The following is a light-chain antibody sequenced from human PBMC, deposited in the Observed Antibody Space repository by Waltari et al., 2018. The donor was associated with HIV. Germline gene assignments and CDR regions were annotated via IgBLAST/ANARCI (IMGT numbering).Light chain of an antibody. CDR1: ENVYTN. J-gene: IGKJ1*01. CDR2: AAS. CDR3: QQYNRRPPWT. V-gene: IGKV3D-15*03. Sequence: ETVMTQSPATLSVSPGERATLSCRASENVYTNLAWYQQKPGQAPRHLIYAASIRDTGVPVRFSGSGSGTVFTLTINILQSEDFAVYYCQQYNRRPPWTFGQGTKVEVK.